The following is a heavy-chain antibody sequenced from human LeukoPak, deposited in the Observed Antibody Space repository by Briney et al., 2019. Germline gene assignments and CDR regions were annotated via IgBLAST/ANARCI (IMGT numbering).Heavy chain of an antibody. J-gene: IGHJ6*03. D-gene: IGHD5-18*01. CDR1: GHTFNNYW. V-gene: IGHV5-51*01. Sequence: GESLKIPCKGSGHTFNNYWIAWVRQIPGKGLEWMGIIYPIDSETRYSPSFQGQVTFSADRSINTAYLQWNSLKASDTAMYYCALTTMVSRYMDVWGKGTTVTVSS. CDR2: IYPIDSET. CDR3: ALTTMVSRYMDV.